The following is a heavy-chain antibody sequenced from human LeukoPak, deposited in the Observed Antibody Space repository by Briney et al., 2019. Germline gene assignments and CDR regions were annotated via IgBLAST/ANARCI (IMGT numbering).Heavy chain of an antibody. D-gene: IGHD3-16*01. V-gene: IGHV4-59*08. J-gene: IGHJ4*02. Sequence: KPSETLSVTCTVSGGSISSYYWSWIRQPPGKGLEWIGYIYYSGSTNYNPSLKSRVTISVDTSKNQFSLKLSSVTAADTAVYYCATGGNGDYFDYWGQGTLVTVSS. CDR3: ATGGNGDYFDY. CDR2: IYYSGST. CDR1: GGSISSYY.